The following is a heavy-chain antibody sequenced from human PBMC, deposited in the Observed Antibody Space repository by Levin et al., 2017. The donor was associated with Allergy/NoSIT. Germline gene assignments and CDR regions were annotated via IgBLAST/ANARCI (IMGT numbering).Heavy chain of an antibody. V-gene: IGHV3-9*01. CDR1: GFTFDDYA. CDR3: VKGFGATVPSSMDV. Sequence: SLKISCTASGFTFDDYAMHWVRQGPGKGLEWVSIIDWNSGTVDYADSVKGRFTISRDNAKSSVYLQMNALSAEDTALYYCVKGFGATVPSSMDVWGPGTTVIVSS. J-gene: IGHJ6*02. CDR2: IDWNSGTV. D-gene: IGHD1-26*01.